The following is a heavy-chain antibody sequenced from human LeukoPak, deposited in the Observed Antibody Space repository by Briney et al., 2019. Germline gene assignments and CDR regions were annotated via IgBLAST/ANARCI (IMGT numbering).Heavy chain of an antibody. CDR2: ISYSGSSP. CDR1: GIRFDRYA. V-gene: IGHV3-23*01. Sequence: GGSLRLSCAASGIRFDRYAMTWVRQAPGKGLESVSAISYSGSSPYYGDSVKGRFTISRDNSKNTVYLQMNSLRDEDTALYYCAKDSSVLPNALDLWGQGTMVTVSS. CDR3: AKDSSVLPNALDL. J-gene: IGHJ3*01. D-gene: IGHD4/OR15-4a*01.